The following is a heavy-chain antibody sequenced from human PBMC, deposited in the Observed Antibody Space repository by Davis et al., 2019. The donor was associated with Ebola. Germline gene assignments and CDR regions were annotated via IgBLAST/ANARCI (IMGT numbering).Heavy chain of an antibody. CDR1: GYTFTNYY. Sequence: SVKVSCKASGYTFTNYYMHWVRQAPGQGLEWMGGIIPIFGTANYAQKFQGRVTITADESTSTAYMELSSLRSEDTAVYYCAREGDYGGPLVLLDGMDVWGKGTTVTVSS. CDR2: IIPIFGTA. V-gene: IGHV1-69*13. D-gene: IGHD4-23*01. CDR3: AREGDYGGPLVLLDGMDV. J-gene: IGHJ6*04.